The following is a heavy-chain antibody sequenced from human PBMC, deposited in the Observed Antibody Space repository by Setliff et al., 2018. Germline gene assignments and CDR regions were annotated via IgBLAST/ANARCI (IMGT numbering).Heavy chain of an antibody. CDR3: ARDLGYCSRTSCHGDWFDP. CDR1: GYSLTHFA. CDR2: ITSGYGNP. V-gene: IGHV7-4-1*02. Sequence: ASVKVSCKASGYSLTHFAIHWVRQAPGRRLEWMGWITSGYGNPTYAQGFTGRFVFSLDTSVSTAYLQISSLKPEDTAVYYCARDLGYCSRTSCHGDWFDPWGQGTLVTVSS. D-gene: IGHD2-2*01. J-gene: IGHJ5*02.